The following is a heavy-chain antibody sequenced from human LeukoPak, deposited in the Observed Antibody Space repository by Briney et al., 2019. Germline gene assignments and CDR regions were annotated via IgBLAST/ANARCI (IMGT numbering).Heavy chain of an antibody. CDR2: ISGSGGNT. Sequence: GWSLRLSCAASGFTFSSQAMSWVRQAPGKGLEWVSTISGSGGNTYYADSVKGRFTISRDNSKNTLYLQMNSLRAEDTAVYYCAKGNYGDYSPWDSWGQGTLVTVSS. CDR3: AKGNYGDYSPWDS. CDR1: GFTFSSQA. V-gene: IGHV3-23*01. D-gene: IGHD4-17*01. J-gene: IGHJ4*02.